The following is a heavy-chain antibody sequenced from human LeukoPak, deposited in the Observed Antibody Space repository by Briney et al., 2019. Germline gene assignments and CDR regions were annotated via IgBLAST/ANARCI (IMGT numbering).Heavy chain of an antibody. CDR2: IIPILGIA. CDR3: ARRVVGVTTADRGSPRDY. V-gene: IGHV1-69*02. J-gene: IGHJ4*02. Sequence: SVKVSCKASGYTFTGYYMHWVRQAPGQGLEWMGRIIPILGIANYAQKFQGRVTITADKSTSTAYMELSSLRSEDTAVYYCARRVVGVTTADRGSPRDYWGQGTLVTVSS. CDR1: GYTFTGYY. D-gene: IGHD4-17*01.